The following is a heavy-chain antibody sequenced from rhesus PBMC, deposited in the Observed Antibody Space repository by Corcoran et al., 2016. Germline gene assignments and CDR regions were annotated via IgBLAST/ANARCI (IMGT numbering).Heavy chain of an antibody. J-gene: IGHJ4*01. Sequence: QVQLQESGPGLVKPSETLSLTCAVSGYSISSGYGWSWIRQPPGKGLEWVGYIGGSSGSTNYNPSLKSRVTISKDTSKNQFSLKLSSVTAADMAVYYCARGFDYGTYWGQGVLVTVSS. D-gene: IGHD4-29*01. CDR1: GYSISSGYG. CDR3: ARGFDYGTY. V-gene: IGHV4-127*01. CDR2: IGGSSGST.